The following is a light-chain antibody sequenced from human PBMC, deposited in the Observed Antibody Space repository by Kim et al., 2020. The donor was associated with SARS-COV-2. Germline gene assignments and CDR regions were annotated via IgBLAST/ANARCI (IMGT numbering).Light chain of an antibody. CDR2: RNN. CDR3: SAWDSSLSAWV. CDR1: SKNVGNQG. J-gene: IGLJ3*02. V-gene: IGLV10-54*01. Sequence: RTATLTGTGNSKNVGNQGAAWRQQHQGHPPKLLSYRNNNRPSGISERLSASRSGNTASLTITGLQPEDEADYYCSAWDSSLSAWVFGGGTQLTVL.